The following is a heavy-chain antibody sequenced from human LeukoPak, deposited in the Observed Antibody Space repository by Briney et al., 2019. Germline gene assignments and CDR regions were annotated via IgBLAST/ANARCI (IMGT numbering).Heavy chain of an antibody. D-gene: IGHD1-26*01. V-gene: IGHV3-30*02. J-gene: IGHJ4*02. Sequence: GGSLRLSCAASGFTFSSYGMHWVRQAPGKGLEWVAFIRYDGSNKYYADSVKGRFTISRDNSKNTLYLQMNSLRAEDTAVYYCAKDRFGGSSRGTFDYWGKGTLVTVSS. CDR3: AKDRFGGSSRGTFDY. CDR2: IRYDGSNK. CDR1: GFTFSSYG.